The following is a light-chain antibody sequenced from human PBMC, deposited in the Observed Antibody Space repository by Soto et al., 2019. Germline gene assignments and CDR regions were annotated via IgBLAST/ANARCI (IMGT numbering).Light chain of an antibody. CDR2: DAS. CDR3: QQFSSYPLT. V-gene: IGKV3-11*01. Sequence: ETVSTLTQATLRLSHGECATLSCRASQSVSTYLAWYQQKPGQAPRLLIYDASNRVTGIPARFRGSGSGTDFTLTISRLEPEDFAVYYCQQFSSYPLTFGGGTKVDIK. J-gene: IGKJ4*01. CDR1: QSVSTY.